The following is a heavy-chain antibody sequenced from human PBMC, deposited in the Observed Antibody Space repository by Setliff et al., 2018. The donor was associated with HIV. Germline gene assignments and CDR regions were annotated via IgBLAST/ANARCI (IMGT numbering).Heavy chain of an antibody. Sequence: SETLSLTCTVSGGSISSHYWSWIRQPPGKGLEWIGYIYYSGSTNYNPSLKSRVTISVDTSKNQFSLKLSSVPAADTAVYYCASDGDWGTGYYYYMDVWGKGTTVTVSS. V-gene: IGHV4-59*11. CDR2: IYYSGST. CDR1: GGSISSHY. J-gene: IGHJ6*03. CDR3: ASDGDWGTGYYYYMDV. D-gene: IGHD3-16*01.